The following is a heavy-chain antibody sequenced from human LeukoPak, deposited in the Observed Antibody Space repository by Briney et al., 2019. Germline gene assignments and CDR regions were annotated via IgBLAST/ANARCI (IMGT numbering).Heavy chain of an antibody. CDR2: ISAYNGNT. CDR1: GYTFTSYG. D-gene: IGHD2-2*01. Sequence: ASVKVSCTASGYTFTSYGISWVRQAPGQGLEWMGWISAYNGNTNYAQKLQGRVTMTTDTSTSTAYMELRSLRSDDTAVYYGAKSYCSSTSCSYYYYYMDVWGKGTTVTVSS. CDR3: AKSYCSSTSCSYYYYYMDV. V-gene: IGHV1-18*01. J-gene: IGHJ6*03.